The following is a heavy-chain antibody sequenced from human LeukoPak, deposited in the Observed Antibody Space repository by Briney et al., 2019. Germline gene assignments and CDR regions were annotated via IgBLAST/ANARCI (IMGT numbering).Heavy chain of an antibody. D-gene: IGHD3-10*01. CDR3: ASGTLWYYYGMDV. Sequence: GESLKISCKGSGYSFTSYWIGWVRQMPRKGLEWMGIIFPGDSDTRYSPSFQGQVTISADKSISTAYLQWSSLKASDTAMYYCASGTLWYYYGMDVWGQGTTVTVSS. CDR1: GYSFTSYW. V-gene: IGHV5-51*01. CDR2: IFPGDSDT. J-gene: IGHJ6*02.